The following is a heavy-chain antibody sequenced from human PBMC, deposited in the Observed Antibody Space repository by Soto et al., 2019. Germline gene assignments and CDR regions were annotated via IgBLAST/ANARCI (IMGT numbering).Heavy chain of an antibody. V-gene: IGHV4-30-4*01. Sequence: SETLSLTCTVSGGSISSGDYYWSWIRQPPGKGLEWIGYIYYSGSTYYNPPLKSRVTISVDTSKNQFSLKLSSVTAADTAVYYCARDRVATIGVYYYYGLDVCGQGTTVPVSS. D-gene: IGHD5-12*01. CDR3: ARDRVATIGVYYYYGLDV. CDR1: GGSISSGDYY. CDR2: IYYSGST. J-gene: IGHJ6*02.